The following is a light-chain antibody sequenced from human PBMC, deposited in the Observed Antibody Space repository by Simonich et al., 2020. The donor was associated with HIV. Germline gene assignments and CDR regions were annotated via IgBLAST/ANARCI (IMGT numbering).Light chain of an antibody. V-gene: IGKV1-39*01. CDR3: QQFNSYPLT. CDR1: QSISNY. J-gene: IGKJ4*01. CDR2: AAS. Sequence: DIQMTQSPSSLSASVGNRVTITCRASQSISNYLNWYQQKPGKAPKLLIYAASSFQSWVPSRFSGSGSGTDFTLTISSLQPEDFATYYCQQFNSYPLTFGGGTKVEIK.